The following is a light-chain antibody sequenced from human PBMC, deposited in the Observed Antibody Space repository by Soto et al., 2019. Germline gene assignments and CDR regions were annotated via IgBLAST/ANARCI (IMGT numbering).Light chain of an antibody. CDR3: QQYGSSGT. J-gene: IGKJ1*01. V-gene: IGKV3-11*01. CDR2: DAS. CDR1: QSVSSY. Sequence: EIVLTQSPATLSLSPGERATLSCRASQSVSSYLLWYQQKPGQAPRLLIYDASNRATGIPARFSGSGSETDFTLTINRLEPEDFAVYYCQQYGSSGTFGQGTKVDIK.